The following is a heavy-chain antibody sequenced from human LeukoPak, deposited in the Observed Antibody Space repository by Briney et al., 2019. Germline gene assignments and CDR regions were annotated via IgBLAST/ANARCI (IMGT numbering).Heavy chain of an antibody. D-gene: IGHD6-19*01. CDR2: INPNSGGT. Sequence: ASVKVSCKASGYTFTGYYMHWVRQAPRQGLEWMGRINPNSGGTNYAQKFQGRVTMTRDTSISTAYMELSRLRSDDTAVYYCARASGGWYGIDDYWGQGTLVTVSS. CDR3: ARASGGWYGIDDY. V-gene: IGHV1-2*06. CDR1: GYTFTGYY. J-gene: IGHJ4*02.